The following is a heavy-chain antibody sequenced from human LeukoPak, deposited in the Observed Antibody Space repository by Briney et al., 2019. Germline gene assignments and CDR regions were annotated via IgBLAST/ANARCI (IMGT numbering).Heavy chain of an antibody. J-gene: IGHJ5*02. D-gene: IGHD2-2*01. V-gene: IGHV4-4*02. Sequence: PSATLSLTCAVSGRSISSSNWWSWVRQPPGKGLEWIGEIYHSGSTNYNPSLKSRVTISVVKSKNQFSLKLSSVTAADTAVYYCARIMGGGYCSSTSCRGDWFDPWGQGTLVTVSS. CDR3: ARIMGGGYCSSTSCRGDWFDP. CDR2: IYHSGST. CDR1: GRSISSSNW.